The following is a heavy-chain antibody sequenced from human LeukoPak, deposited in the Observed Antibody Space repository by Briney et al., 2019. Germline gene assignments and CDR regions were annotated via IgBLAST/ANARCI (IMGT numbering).Heavy chain of an antibody. CDR3: ASYYASGVSAYNYYGMDV. Sequence: SETLSLTCAVSGYSFSSGYYWGWIRQPPGKGLEWIGSMSHNRGTYYNPSLKSRVTISMDTSKNQFSLRLSSVTAADTAVYYCASYYASGVSAYNYYGMDVWGKGTTVTVSS. CDR2: MSHNRGT. CDR1: GYSFSSGYY. D-gene: IGHD3-10*01. V-gene: IGHV4-38-2*01. J-gene: IGHJ6*04.